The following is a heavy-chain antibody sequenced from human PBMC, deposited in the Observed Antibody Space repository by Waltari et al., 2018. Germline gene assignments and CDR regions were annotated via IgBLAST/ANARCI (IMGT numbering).Heavy chain of an antibody. CDR2: INPSGSST. CDR1: GSTFTNYS. CDR3: ARDSSSSGKGDY. V-gene: IGHV1-46*01. J-gene: IGHJ4*02. D-gene: IGHD6-6*01. Sequence: QVQLVPSGAEVKTPGASVPVSCKASGSTFTNYSMHWVRQAPGQGLEWMGIINPSGSSTSYALKFEDRVTMTRDTSTSTVYMQLSSLKSEDTAIYYCARDSSSSGKGDYWGQGTLVTVSS.